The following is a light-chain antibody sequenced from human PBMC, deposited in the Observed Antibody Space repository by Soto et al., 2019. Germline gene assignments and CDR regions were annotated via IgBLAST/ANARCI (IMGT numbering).Light chain of an antibody. V-gene: IGKV3-20*01. CDR1: QSVSSY. J-gene: IGKJ5*01. CDR2: DAS. CDR3: QQYGSSPPIT. Sequence: EIVLTQSPATLSLSPGERATLSCRASQSVSSYLAWYQQKPGQAPRLLIYDASNRATGIPDRFSGSGSGTDFTLTISRLEPEDFAVYYCQQYGSSPPITFGQGTR.